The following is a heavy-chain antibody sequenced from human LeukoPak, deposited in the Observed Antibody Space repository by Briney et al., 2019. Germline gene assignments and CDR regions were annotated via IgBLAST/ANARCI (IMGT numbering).Heavy chain of an antibody. V-gene: IGHV4-61*02. Sequence: SETLSLTCTVSGGSISSSSYYWSWIRQPAGKGLEWIGRIYTSGSTNYNPSLKSRVTMSVDTSKNQFSLKLSSVTAADTAVYYCARDTGEYCSSTSCYETPYYFDYWGQGTLVTVSS. D-gene: IGHD2-2*01. CDR3: ARDTGEYCSSTSCYETPYYFDY. CDR1: GGSISSSSYY. J-gene: IGHJ4*02. CDR2: IYTSGST.